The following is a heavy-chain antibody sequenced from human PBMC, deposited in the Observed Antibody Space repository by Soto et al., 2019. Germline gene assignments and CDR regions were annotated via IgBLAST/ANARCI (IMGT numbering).Heavy chain of an antibody. CDR2: FIPILNTA. CDR1: GGTFSSYT. V-gene: IGHV1-69*08. Sequence: QVQLVQSGAEVKMPGSSVKVSCMASGGTFSSYTISWVRQAPGQGLEWMGRFIPILNTADYAQKFQGRVTLTADKSTSTAYMELSSLRSEDTAVCYCARDEMYNWKDYYSYPMDVWGQGTTVTVSS. CDR3: ARDEMYNWKDYYSYPMDV. D-gene: IGHD1-20*01. J-gene: IGHJ6*02.